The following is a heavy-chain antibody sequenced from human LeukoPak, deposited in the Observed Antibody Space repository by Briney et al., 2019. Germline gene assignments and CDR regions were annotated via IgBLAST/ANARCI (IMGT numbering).Heavy chain of an antibody. J-gene: IGHJ4*02. D-gene: IGHD6-19*01. CDR3: ARVSGWNPLEAAHLDY. CDR1: GDSSSSNSFY. Sequence: SETLSLTCIVSGDSSSSNSFYWGWVRQPPGKGPEWIGSMYYSGSTYYNPSLKSRVTTSVDTSKNQVSLKLSSVTAADTAVYYCARVSGWNPLEAAHLDYWGQGTLVTVSS. CDR2: MYYSGST. V-gene: IGHV4-39*07.